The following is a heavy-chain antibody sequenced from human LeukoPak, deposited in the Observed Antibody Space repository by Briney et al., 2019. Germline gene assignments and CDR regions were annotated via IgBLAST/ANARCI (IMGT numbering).Heavy chain of an antibody. Sequence: PGGSLRLSCAASGFTFSSYSMNWVRQAPGKGLEWVSSISSSSSYIYYADSVKGRFTISRDNAKNSLYLQVNSLRAEDTAVYYRARVALLLRYFDWPYYYYMDVWGKGTTVTVSS. CDR1: GFTFSSYS. J-gene: IGHJ6*03. D-gene: IGHD3-9*01. CDR2: ISSSSSYI. V-gene: IGHV3-21*01. CDR3: ARVALLLRYFDWPYYYYMDV.